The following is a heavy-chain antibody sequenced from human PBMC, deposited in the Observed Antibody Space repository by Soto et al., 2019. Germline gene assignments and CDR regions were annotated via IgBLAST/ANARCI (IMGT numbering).Heavy chain of an antibody. J-gene: IGHJ4*02. D-gene: IGHD2-8*02. Sequence: QVQLQQWGAGLLKPSETLSLTCAVYGGSFSGYYWTWIRQPPGTGLEWIGEINHSGSTNYNPTLMSRVTISVDSSNNLFSLKLTSMTAADTAVYYCARDKITGLFDYWGQGTLVSVSS. CDR3: ARDKITGLFDY. CDR1: GGSFSGYY. V-gene: IGHV4-34*01. CDR2: INHSGST.